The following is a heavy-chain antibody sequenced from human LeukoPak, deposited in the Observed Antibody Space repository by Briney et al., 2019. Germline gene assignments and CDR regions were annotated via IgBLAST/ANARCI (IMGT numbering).Heavy chain of an antibody. CDR2: IYYSSST. J-gene: IGHJ4*02. D-gene: IGHD6-13*01. CDR1: GGSINSDY. V-gene: IGHV4-59*01. CDR3: AGASSWHLHFDS. Sequence: SETLSLTCIVSGGSINSDYWSWIRQPPGKGLEWIGYIYYSSSTNYNPSLESRVPISVDTSKNQFSLKMSSVTAADTAVYYCAGASSWHLHFDSWGQGTLVTVSS.